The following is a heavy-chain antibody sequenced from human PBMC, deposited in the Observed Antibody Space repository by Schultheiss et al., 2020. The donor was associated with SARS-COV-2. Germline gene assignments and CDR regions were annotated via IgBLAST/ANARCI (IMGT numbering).Heavy chain of an antibody. CDR2: ISPHNGNT. CDR1: GYIFTSYA. Sequence: ASVKVSCKASGYIFTSYAISWVRRAPGQGLEWMGWISPHNGNTNYAQKLQGRVTMTTDTSTSTAYMELRSLRSDDTAMYYCARRASSWAQSGSGHYYYGMDVWGQGTTVTVSS. CDR3: ARRASSWAQSGSGHYYYGMDV. D-gene: IGHD6-13*01. V-gene: IGHV1-18*01. J-gene: IGHJ6*02.